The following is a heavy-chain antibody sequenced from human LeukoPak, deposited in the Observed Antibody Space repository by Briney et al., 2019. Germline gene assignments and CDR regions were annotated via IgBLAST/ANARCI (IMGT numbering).Heavy chain of an antibody. CDR2: IYESGGT. J-gene: IGHJ4*02. CDR1: VGSISEYY. D-gene: IGHD3-10*01. Sequence: SETLSLTCTVSVGSISEYYWSWIRQSPGKGLERIGYIYESGGTNYNPSLRSRVTISLDTSKTQVSLKVTSLTAADTAVYYCARDRAAFYYASGLAYWGQGIPVTVSS. CDR3: ARDRAAFYYASGLAY. V-gene: IGHV4-59*01.